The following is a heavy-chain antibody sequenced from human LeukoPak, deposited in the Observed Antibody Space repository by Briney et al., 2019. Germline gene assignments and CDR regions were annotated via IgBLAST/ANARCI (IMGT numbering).Heavy chain of an antibody. V-gene: IGHV4-4*07. Sequence: SETLSLTCTVSGGSISSYYWSWIRQPAGKGLERIGRIYTSGSTNYNPSLKSRVTMSVDTSKNQFSLKLSSVTAADTAVYYCARENGSGSYYSDGYWGQGTLVTVSS. CDR2: IYTSGST. D-gene: IGHD3-10*01. J-gene: IGHJ4*02. CDR3: ARENGSGSYYSDGY. CDR1: GGSISSYY.